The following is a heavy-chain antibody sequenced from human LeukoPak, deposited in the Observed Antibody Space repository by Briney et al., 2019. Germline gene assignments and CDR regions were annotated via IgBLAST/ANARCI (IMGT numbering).Heavy chain of an antibody. CDR2: IYYSGST. CDR1: GGSISSYY. V-gene: IGHV4-59*08. J-gene: IGHJ2*01. Sequence: SETLSLTCTVSGGSISSYYWSWIRQPPGKGLEWIGYIYYSGSTNYNPSLKSRVSISVDTSKNQFSLKLSSVTAADTAVYYCARPPRGSVYWYFDLWGRGTLVTVSS. D-gene: IGHD3-10*01. CDR3: ARPPRGSVYWYFDL.